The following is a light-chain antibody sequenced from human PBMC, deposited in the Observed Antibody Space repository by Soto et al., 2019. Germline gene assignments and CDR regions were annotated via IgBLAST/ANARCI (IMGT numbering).Light chain of an antibody. V-gene: IGKV1-9*01. Sequence: IHLAQSPSSLCASVRDRVTITCRASQGIGSYLAWYQQKPGKAPNLLIYAASTLQSGVPSRFSGSGSGTDFTLTISSLQPEDFATYYCQQLNSYPRTFGQGTRLEIK. CDR1: QGIGSY. J-gene: IGKJ5*01. CDR2: AAS. CDR3: QQLNSYPRT.